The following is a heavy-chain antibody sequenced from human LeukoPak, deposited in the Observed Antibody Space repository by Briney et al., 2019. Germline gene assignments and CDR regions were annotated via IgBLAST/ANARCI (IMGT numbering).Heavy chain of an antibody. V-gene: IGHV4-59*01. J-gene: IGHJ5*02. CDR1: GGSISTYY. D-gene: IGHD5-18*01. CDR3: ARDKAHSYGRYFDP. Sequence: SETLSLTCSLAGGSISTYYWNWIRQTPGKGLEWIGHISYGNTDYNPSLKSRVTISVDTSKNQTSVTAADTAVYYCARDKAHSYGRYFDPWGQGALVIVSS. CDR2: ISYGNT.